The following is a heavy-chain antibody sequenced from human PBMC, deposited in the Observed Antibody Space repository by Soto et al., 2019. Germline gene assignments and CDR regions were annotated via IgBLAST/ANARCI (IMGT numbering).Heavy chain of an antibody. Sequence: PGGSLRLSCAASGFTLSSYAMSWVRQAPGKGLEWVSAISGSGGSTYYADSVKGRFTISRDNSKNTLYLQMNSLRAEDTAVYYCAKGIQEAYYYGMDVWGQGTTVTVSS. CDR2: ISGSGGST. D-gene: IGHD1-1*01. CDR3: AKGIQEAYYYGMDV. V-gene: IGHV3-23*01. CDR1: GFTLSSYA. J-gene: IGHJ6*02.